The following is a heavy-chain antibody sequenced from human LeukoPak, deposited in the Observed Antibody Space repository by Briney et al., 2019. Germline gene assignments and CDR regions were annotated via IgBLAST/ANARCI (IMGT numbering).Heavy chain of an antibody. Sequence: SETLSLTCTVSGGSISSYYWSWIRQPAGKGLEWIGRIYTSGSTNYNPSLKSRVTMSVDTSKNQFSLKLSSVTAADTAVYYCAREAASIFGVVTITYYYYYMDVWGKGTTVTVSS. CDR2: IYTSGST. D-gene: IGHD3-3*01. CDR3: AREAASIFGVVTITYYYYYMDV. V-gene: IGHV4-4*07. J-gene: IGHJ6*03. CDR1: GGSISSYY.